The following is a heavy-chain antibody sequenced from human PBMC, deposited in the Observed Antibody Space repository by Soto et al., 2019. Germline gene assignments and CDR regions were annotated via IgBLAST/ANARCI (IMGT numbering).Heavy chain of an antibody. Sequence: SETLSLTCTVSGGSISSYYWSWIRQPPGKGLEWIGYIYYSGSTNYNPSLKSRVTISVDTSKNQFSLKLSSVTAADTAVYYCARALTGTTDYWGQGTLVTVSS. V-gene: IGHV4-59*01. CDR2: IYYSGST. D-gene: IGHD1-7*01. CDR1: GGSISSYY. J-gene: IGHJ4*02. CDR3: ARALTGTTDY.